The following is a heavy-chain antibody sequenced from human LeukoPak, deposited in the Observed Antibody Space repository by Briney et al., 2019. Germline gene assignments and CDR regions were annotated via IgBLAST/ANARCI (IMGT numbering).Heavy chain of an antibody. CDR1: GFTFSDYY. V-gene: IGHV3-11*04. J-gene: IGHJ4*02. CDR3: ARARGYSYGIDY. D-gene: IGHD5-18*01. Sequence: GGSLRLSCAASGFTFSDYYMSWIRQAPGKGLECVAYISSSGSTIYYADSVKGRFTISRDNAKNSLYLPMNSLRAEDTAVYYCARARGYSYGIDYWGQGTLVTVSS. CDR2: ISSSGSTI.